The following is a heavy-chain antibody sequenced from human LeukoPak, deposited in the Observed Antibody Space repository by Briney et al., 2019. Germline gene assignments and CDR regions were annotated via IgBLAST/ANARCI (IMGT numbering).Heavy chain of an antibody. CDR3: ARGTLWFGELRPSDAFDI. V-gene: IGHV1-18*01. D-gene: IGHD3-10*01. CDR2: ISAYNGKT. J-gene: IGHJ3*02. Sequence: ASVKVSCKASGYTFTNYGINWVRQAPGQGLEWMGWISAYNGKTNYAQKLQGRVTMTTDTSTSTAYMELRSLRSDDRAVYYCARGTLWFGELRPSDAFDIWGQGTMVTVSS. CDR1: GYTFTNYG.